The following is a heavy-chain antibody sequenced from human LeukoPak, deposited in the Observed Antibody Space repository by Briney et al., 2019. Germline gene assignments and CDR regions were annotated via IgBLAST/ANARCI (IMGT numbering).Heavy chain of an antibody. Sequence: PGGSLRLSCAASGLTFSSYAMSWVRQAPGKGLEWVSGISGSGGSTYHGDSVKGRFTISRDNSKNTLYVQMNSLRAEDTAVYYCAKDYYGSGGYRHSDYWGQGTLVTVSS. CDR1: GLTFSSYA. J-gene: IGHJ4*02. CDR2: ISGSGGST. CDR3: AKDYYGSGGYRHSDY. V-gene: IGHV3-23*01. D-gene: IGHD3-10*01.